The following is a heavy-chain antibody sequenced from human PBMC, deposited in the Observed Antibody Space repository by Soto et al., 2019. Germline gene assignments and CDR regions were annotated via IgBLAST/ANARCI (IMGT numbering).Heavy chain of an antibody. CDR2: LYSSDGT. D-gene: IGHD1-1*01. CDR3: ATWLQREHAFDI. CDR1: GFSFSGKNY. V-gene: IGHV3-53*01. Sequence: DVQLEESGAGLIQPGGSLRLSCAASGFSFSGKNYLTWVRQAPGKGLEWVSALYSSDGTYYADSVKGRFSVSRDNSKNTFYLQLHSLRPEDTALYFFATWLQREHAFDIWGLGTMVTVSS. J-gene: IGHJ3*02.